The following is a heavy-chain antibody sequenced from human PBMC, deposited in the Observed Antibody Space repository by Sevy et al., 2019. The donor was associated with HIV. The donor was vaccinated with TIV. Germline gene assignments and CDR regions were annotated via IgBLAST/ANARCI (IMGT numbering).Heavy chain of an antibody. Sequence: GGSLRLSCAASGFTFSSYGMHWVRQAPGKGLEWVAFIRYDGSNKYYADSVKGRFTISRDNSKNTLYLQMNSLRAEDTAVYYCAKDQRAYDFWSGYYDYWGQGTLVTVSS. J-gene: IGHJ4*02. CDR3: AKDQRAYDFWSGYYDY. D-gene: IGHD3-3*01. CDR2: IRYDGSNK. V-gene: IGHV3-30*02. CDR1: GFTFSSYG.